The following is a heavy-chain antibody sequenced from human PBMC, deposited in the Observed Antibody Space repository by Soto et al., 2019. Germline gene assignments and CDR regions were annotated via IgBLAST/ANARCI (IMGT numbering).Heavy chain of an antibody. D-gene: IGHD2-2*01. CDR1: GFTFSSYA. Sequence: SLRLSCAASGFTFSSYAMHWVRQAPGKGLEWVAVISYDGSNKYYADSVKGRFTISRDNSKNTLYLQMNSLRAEDTAVYYCARDSFTESYCSSTSCYPDYWGQGTLVTVSS. CDR3: ARDSFTESYCSSTSCYPDY. V-gene: IGHV3-30-3*01. CDR2: ISYDGSNK. J-gene: IGHJ4*02.